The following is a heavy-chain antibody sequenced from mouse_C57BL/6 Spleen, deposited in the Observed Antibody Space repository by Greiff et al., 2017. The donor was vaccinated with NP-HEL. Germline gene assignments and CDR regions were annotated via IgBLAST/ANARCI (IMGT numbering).Heavy chain of an antibody. D-gene: IGHD2-4*01. CDR1: GYTFTDYE. V-gene: IGHV1-15*01. J-gene: IGHJ3*01. CDR2: IDPETGGT. CDR3: SYYDYDDGTVAY. Sequence: QVQLQQSGAELVRPGASVTLSCKASGYTFTDYEMHWVKQTPVHGLEWIGAIDPETGGTAYNQKFKGKAILTADKSSSTAYMELRSLTSEDSAVYYCSYYDYDDGTVAYWGQGTLVTVSA.